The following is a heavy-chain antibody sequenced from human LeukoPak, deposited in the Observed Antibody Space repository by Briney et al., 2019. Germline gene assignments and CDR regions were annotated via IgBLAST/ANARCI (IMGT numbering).Heavy chain of an antibody. J-gene: IGHJ4*02. D-gene: IGHD2-15*01. CDR1: GYSFTTYW. V-gene: IGHV5-10-1*01. Sequence: HGESLKISCKSSGYSFTTYWISWVRQMPGKGLEWMGRIDPSDSYTNYSPSFQGHVTISTDKSISTAYLQWNSLKASDTAIYYCARHAGRGGNCYPHFDYWGQGTLVTVSS. CDR3: ARHAGRGGNCYPHFDY. CDR2: IDPSDSYT.